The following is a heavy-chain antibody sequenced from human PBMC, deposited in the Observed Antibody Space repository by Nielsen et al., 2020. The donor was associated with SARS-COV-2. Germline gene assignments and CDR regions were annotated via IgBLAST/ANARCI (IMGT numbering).Heavy chain of an antibody. V-gene: IGHV1-69*13. J-gene: IGHJ6*02. CDR1: GGTFSSYA. CDR3: ARDLVTSSGWRLDYYGMDV. Sequence: SVKVSCKASGGTFSSYAISWVRQAHGQGLEWMGGIIPIFGTANYAQKFQGRVTITADESTSTAYMELSSLRSEDTAVYYCARDLVTSSGWRLDYYGMDVWGQGSTVTVSS. D-gene: IGHD6-19*01. CDR2: IIPIFGTA.